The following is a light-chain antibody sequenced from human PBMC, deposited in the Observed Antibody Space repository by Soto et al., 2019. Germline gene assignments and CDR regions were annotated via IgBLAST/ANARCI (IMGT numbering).Light chain of an antibody. V-gene: IGLV2-23*02. CDR1: SSDVGSYNL. Sequence: QSVLTQPASVSGSPGQSITISCTGTSSDVGSYNLVSWYQQHPGKAPKLMIYEVSKLPSGVSNRFSGSKSGNTASLTISGLQAEDDADYYCCSYAGSSTSWVFGGGTKLTVL. CDR2: EVS. CDR3: CSYAGSSTSWV. J-gene: IGLJ3*02.